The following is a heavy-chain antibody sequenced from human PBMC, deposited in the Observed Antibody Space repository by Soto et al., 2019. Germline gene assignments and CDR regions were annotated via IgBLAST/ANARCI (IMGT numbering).Heavy chain of an antibody. J-gene: IGHJ6*02. V-gene: IGHV3-30*18. Sequence: GGSLRLSCAASGFTFSGYGLNWVRKAQGKGLEWVAVISYDGSNKYYADSVKGRFTISRDNSKNTLYLQMNSLRAEDTAVYYCAKDLSYYDFWSGSHGMDVWGQGTTVTVSS. CDR2: ISYDGSNK. CDR1: GFTFSGYG. CDR3: AKDLSYYDFWSGSHGMDV. D-gene: IGHD3-3*01.